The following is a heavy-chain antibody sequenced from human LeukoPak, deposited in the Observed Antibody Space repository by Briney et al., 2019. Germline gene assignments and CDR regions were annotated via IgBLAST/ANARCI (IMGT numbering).Heavy chain of an antibody. V-gene: IGHV3-23*01. J-gene: IGHJ3*02. CDR3: AKPFYGLDAFDI. D-gene: IGHD4-17*01. CDR2: ISASGVGT. Sequence: GGSLRLSCSVSGLTFWSYGMSWVRQVPGKGPEWVSAISASGVGTYYADSVKGRFTISRDNSKNTLYLQMNSLRAEDTAVYYCAKPFYGLDAFDIWGQGTMVTVSS. CDR1: GLTFWSYG.